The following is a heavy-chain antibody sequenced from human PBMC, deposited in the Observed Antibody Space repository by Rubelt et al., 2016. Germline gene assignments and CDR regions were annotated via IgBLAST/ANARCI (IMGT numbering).Heavy chain of an antibody. D-gene: IGHD6-19*01. CDR1: GGSLSGYY. J-gene: IGHJ4*02. V-gene: IGHV4-34*01. Sequence: QVQLQLWGAGLLKPSETLSLTCAVSGGSLSGYYWSWVRQSPGEGLEWIGSIHYSGSIYYNPSLKSQVTMSVDTSKNQFSLRLSSVTAADTAVYYCASQTSGWYFTHFDYWGQGTLVTVSS. CDR3: ASQTSGWYFTHFDY. CDR2: IHYSGSI.